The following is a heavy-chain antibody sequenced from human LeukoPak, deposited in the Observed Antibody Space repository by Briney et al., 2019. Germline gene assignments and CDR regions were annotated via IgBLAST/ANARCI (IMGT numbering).Heavy chain of an antibody. V-gene: IGHV4-59*08. CDR1: GGSISSYY. CDR3: ARLDSSYYYYGMDV. CDR2: IYYSGST. J-gene: IGHJ6*02. D-gene: IGHD6-6*01. Sequence: PSGTLSLTCTVSGGSISSYYWSWIRQPPGKGLEWIGYIYYSGSTNYNPSLKSRVTISVDTSKNQFSLKLSSVTAADTAVYYCARLDSSYYYYGMDVWGQGTTVTVSS.